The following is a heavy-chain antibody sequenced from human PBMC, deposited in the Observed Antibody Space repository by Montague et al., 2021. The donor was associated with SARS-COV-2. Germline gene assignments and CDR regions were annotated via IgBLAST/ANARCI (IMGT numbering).Heavy chain of an antibody. V-gene: IGHV4-34*01. CDR2: IYHSGNT. D-gene: IGHD3-3*01. CDR3: ASDQTVLEWIWYGMDV. CDR1: GGSFSTYY. Sequence: SETLSLTCAVYGGSFSTYYWSWIRQSPGKGLEWIGNIYHSGNTXXXPSXXXQVSISVDTSSSQFSLYLTSVTAADAAVYYCASDQTVLEWIWYGMDVWGPGTTVTVSS. J-gene: IGHJ6*02.